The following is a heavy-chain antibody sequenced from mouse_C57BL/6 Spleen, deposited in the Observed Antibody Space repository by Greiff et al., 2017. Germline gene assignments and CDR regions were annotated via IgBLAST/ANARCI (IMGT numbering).Heavy chain of an antibody. CDR2: INPSNGGT. J-gene: IGHJ1*03. CDR3: ARRAYYYGSSHWYFDV. Sequence: QVQLQQPGTELVKPWASVKLSCKASGYTFTSYWMHWVKQRPGQGLEWIGNINPSNGGTNYNEKFKSKATLTVDKSSSTAYMQLSSLTSEDSAVYYCARRAYYYGSSHWYFDVWGTGATVTVSS. D-gene: IGHD1-1*01. CDR1: GYTFTSYW. V-gene: IGHV1-53*01.